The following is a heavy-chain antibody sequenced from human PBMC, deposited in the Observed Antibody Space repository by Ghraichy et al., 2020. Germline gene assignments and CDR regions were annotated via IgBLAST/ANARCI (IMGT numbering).Heavy chain of an antibody. D-gene: IGHD2-15*01. V-gene: IGHV3-23*01. Sequence: GESLNISCKASAFHFKDHAMAWVRQAPGRGLEWVSTVSLDGVNSHYLDSVKGRFTISRDDSMNTLNLQMNSLRVEDTATYFCTNVVGMPAMFDYWGRGTRVTVSS. CDR3: TNVVGMPAMFDY. CDR1: AFHFKDHA. J-gene: IGHJ4*02. CDR2: VSLDGVNS.